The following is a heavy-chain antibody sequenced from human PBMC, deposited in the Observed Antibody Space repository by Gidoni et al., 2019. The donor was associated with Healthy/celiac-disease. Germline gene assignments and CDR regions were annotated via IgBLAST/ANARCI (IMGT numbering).Heavy chain of an antibody. V-gene: IGHV3-15*01. CDR2: IKSKTDGGTT. J-gene: IGHJ4*02. CDR3: TTDPLPYYYDSSGYYYDIFDY. CDR1: GFTFSTAW. Sequence: EVQLVESGGGLVKPGGSLRLSCAASGFTFSTAWMSWVRQAPGKGLEWVGRIKSKTDGGTTDYAAPVKGRFTISRDDSKNTLYLQMNSLKTEDTAVYYCTTDPLPYYYDSSGYYYDIFDYWGQGTLVTVSS. D-gene: IGHD3-22*01.